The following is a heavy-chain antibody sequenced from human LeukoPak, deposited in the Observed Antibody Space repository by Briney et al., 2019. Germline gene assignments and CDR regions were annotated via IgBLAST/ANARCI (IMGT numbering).Heavy chain of an antibody. CDR3: ASPSLYDSSGYAFDY. Sequence: SETLSLTCTISGGSISTFYWSWLRQPPGKGLEWIAYIFHTGNSNYNPSLKSRVTISVDTSKNQFSLKLSSVTAADTAVYYCASPSLYDSSGYAFDYWGQGTLVTVSS. CDR1: GGSISTFY. V-gene: IGHV4-59*12. CDR2: IFHTGNS. D-gene: IGHD3-22*01. J-gene: IGHJ4*02.